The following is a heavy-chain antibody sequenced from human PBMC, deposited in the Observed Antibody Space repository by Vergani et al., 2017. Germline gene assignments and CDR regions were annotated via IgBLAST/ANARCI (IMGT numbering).Heavy chain of an antibody. D-gene: IGHD6-13*01. CDR3: ARGLAAAGSNYYYGMDV. CDR1: GGSISSGGYY. Sequence: QVQLQESGPGLVKPSQTLSLTCTVSGGSISSGGYYWSWIRQHPGKGLEWIGYIYYSGSTYYNPSLKSRVTISGDTSKNQFSLKLSSMTAADTAVYYCARGLAAAGSNYYYGMDVWGQGTTVTVSS. J-gene: IGHJ6*02. CDR2: IYYSGST. V-gene: IGHV4-31*03.